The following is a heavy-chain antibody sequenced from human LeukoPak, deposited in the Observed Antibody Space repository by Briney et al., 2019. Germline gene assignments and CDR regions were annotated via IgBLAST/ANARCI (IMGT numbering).Heavy chain of an antibody. V-gene: IGHV1-2*02. J-gene: IGHJ6*03. D-gene: IGHD6-13*01. Sequence: GASVKVSCKASGYTFTGYYMHWVRQAPGQGLEWMGWINPNSGGTNYAQKFQGRVTMTRDTSISTAYMELSRLRSDDTAVHYCARDQQRNYYYYYMDVWGKGTTVTVSS. CDR1: GYTFTGYY. CDR2: INPNSGGT. CDR3: ARDQQRNYYYYYMDV.